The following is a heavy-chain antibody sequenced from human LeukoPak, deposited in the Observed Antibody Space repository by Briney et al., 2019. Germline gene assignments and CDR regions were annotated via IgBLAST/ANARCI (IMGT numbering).Heavy chain of an antibody. J-gene: IGHJ3*02. V-gene: IGHV3-53*01. Sequence: GGSLRLSCAASGFTVSSNYMSWVRQAPGKGLEWVSVIYSGGSTYYADSVKGRFTISRDNSKNTLYLQMNSLRAEDTAVYYCARGLSPVPNAFDIWGQGTMVTVSS. CDR2: IYSGGST. D-gene: IGHD1-1*01. CDR3: ARGLSPVPNAFDI. CDR1: GFTVSSNY.